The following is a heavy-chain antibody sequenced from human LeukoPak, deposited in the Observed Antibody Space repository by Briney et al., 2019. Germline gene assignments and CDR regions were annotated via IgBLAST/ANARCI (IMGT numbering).Heavy chain of an antibody. J-gene: IGHJ4*02. Sequence: GGSLRLSCAASGFTFSRYWMFWVRQAPGKGLEWVAVIWYDGSNKYYADSVKGRFTISRDNSKNTLYLQMNSLRAEDTAVYYCARANGYNLFDYWGQGTLVTVSS. CDR1: GFTFSRYW. CDR3: ARANGYNLFDY. D-gene: IGHD5-24*01. V-gene: IGHV3-33*07. CDR2: IWYDGSNK.